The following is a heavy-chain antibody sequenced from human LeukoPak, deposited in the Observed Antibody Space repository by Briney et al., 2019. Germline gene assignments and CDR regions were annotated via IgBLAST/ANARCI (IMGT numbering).Heavy chain of an antibody. CDR2: ILYDGSKK. CDR3: ARGRHSYGYGPYYFDY. D-gene: IGHD5-18*01. CDR1: GFNFSSYA. J-gene: IGHJ4*02. Sequence: GGSLRLSCSASGFNFSSYAMHWVRQAPGKGLEWVAVILYDGSKKYYADSVKGRFTISRDNSQKTLYLQMNSLRPQDTAVYYCARGRHSYGYGPYYFDYWGQGTLVTVSS. V-gene: IGHV3-30-3*01.